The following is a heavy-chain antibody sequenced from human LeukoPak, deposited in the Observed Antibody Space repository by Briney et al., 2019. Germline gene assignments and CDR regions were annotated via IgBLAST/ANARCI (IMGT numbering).Heavy chain of an antibody. CDR3: VSSTSSGYYYCYYGMDV. CDR1: GGTFSSYA. V-gene: IGHV1-69*04. Sequence: ASVKVSCKASGGTFSSYAISWVRQAPGQGLEWMGRIIPIFGIANYAQKFQGRVTITADKSTSTAYMELSSLRSEDTAVYYCVSSTSSGYYYCYYGMDVWGQGATVTVSS. J-gene: IGHJ6*02. D-gene: IGHD2-2*01. CDR2: IIPIFGIA.